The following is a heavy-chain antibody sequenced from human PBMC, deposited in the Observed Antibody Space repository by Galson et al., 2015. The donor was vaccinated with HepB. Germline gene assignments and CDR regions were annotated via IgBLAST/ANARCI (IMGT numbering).Heavy chain of an antibody. J-gene: IGHJ2*01. CDR1: GYTFTGYY. CDR2: INPSGGST. Sequence: SVKVSCKASGYTFTGYYMHWVRQAPGQGLEWMGIINPSGGSTSYAQKFQGRVTMTRDTSTSTVYMELSSLRSEDTAVYYCAREHSSSPSYWYFDLWGRGTLVTVSS. V-gene: IGHV1-46*01. D-gene: IGHD6-13*01. CDR3: AREHSSSPSYWYFDL.